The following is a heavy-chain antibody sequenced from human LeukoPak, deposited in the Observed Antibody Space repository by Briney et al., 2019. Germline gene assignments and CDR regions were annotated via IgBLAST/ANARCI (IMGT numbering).Heavy chain of an antibody. V-gene: IGHV4-4*07. Sequence: SETLSLTCTVSGGAISSYYRSWIRQPAGKGLEWIGRIYTSGSTNYNPSLKSRVTMSVDTSKNQFSLKLSSVTAADTAVYYCASGYYDSSGYPNWIDPWGQGTLVTVSS. CDR1: GGAISSYY. J-gene: IGHJ5*02. CDR2: IYTSGST. D-gene: IGHD3-22*01. CDR3: ASGYYDSSGYPNWIDP.